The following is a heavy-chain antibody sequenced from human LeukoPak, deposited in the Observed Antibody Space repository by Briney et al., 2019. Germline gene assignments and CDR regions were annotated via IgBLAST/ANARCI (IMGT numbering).Heavy chain of an antibody. Sequence: ASVKVSCKASGYTFTSYAISWVRQAPGQGLECMGWISAYNGNTYYAQNFQGRVTMTADTSTSTAYMELRSLGSDDTAVYYCARVSYNWFDPWGQGTLLTVS. J-gene: IGHJ5*02. CDR2: ISAYNGNT. CDR3: ARVSYNWFDP. CDR1: GYTFTSYA. D-gene: IGHD6-6*01. V-gene: IGHV1-18*01.